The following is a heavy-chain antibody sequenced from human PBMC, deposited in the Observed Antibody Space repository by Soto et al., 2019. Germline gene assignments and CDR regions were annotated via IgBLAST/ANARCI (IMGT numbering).Heavy chain of an antibody. Sequence: QVQLQQWGAGLLKPSETLSLTCAVYGGSFSGYYWSWIRQPPGKGLEWIGEINHSGSTNYNPSLKRRVTISVDMSKNQLSLKLSSVTAADTAVYYCATSGFYDFWSGLDYWVQGTLVTVSS. D-gene: IGHD3-3*01. CDR2: INHSGST. CDR3: ATSGFYDFWSGLDY. J-gene: IGHJ4*02. V-gene: IGHV4-34*01. CDR1: GGSFSGYY.